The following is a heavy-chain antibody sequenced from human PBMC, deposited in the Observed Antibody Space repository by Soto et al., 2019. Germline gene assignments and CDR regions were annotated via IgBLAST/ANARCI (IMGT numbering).Heavy chain of an antibody. Sequence: QVQLQESGPGLVKPSETLSLTCTVSGGSISSYYWSWIRQPPGKGLEWIGYIYYSGSTNYNPSLSSRVTISVYTPKNQFALKLSSVTAADTAVYYCARGRRWFGESAVWFDPWGQGTLVTVSS. V-gene: IGHV4-59*01. CDR3: ARGRRWFGESAVWFDP. CDR2: IYYSGST. CDR1: GGSISSYY. D-gene: IGHD3-10*01. J-gene: IGHJ5*02.